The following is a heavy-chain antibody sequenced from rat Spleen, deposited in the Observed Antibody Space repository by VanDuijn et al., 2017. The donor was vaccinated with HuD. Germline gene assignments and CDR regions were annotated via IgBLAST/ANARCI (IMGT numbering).Heavy chain of an antibody. CDR3: TTDNNYFDY. V-gene: IGHV5-29*01. D-gene: IGHD1-10*01. J-gene: IGHJ2*01. CDR1: GFTFSNYG. Sequence: EVQLVESGGALVQPGRSLKLSCAASGFTFSNYGMAWVRQAPTKGLEWVATINYDGSSTHYRDSVKGRFTISRDNAKSTLFLQMDSLRSEDTATHYCTTDNNYFDYWGQGVMVTVSS. CDR2: INYDGSST.